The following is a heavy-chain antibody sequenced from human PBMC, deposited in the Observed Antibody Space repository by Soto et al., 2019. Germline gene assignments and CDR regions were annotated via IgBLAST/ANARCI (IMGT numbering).Heavy chain of an antibody. CDR2: ISGSGGST. J-gene: IGHJ4*02. D-gene: IGHD3-10*01. CDR3: AKDLNYYGSGSPGY. Sequence: HHGGSLRISCAASGFTFSSYAMSWVRQAPGKGLEWVSAISGSGGSTYYADSVKGRFTISRDNSKNTLYLQMNSPRAEDTAVYYCAKDLNYYGSGSPGYWGQGTLVTVSS. CDR1: GFTFSSYA. V-gene: IGHV3-23*01.